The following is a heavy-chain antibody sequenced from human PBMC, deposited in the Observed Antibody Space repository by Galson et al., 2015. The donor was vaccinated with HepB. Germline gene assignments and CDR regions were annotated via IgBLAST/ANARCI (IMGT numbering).Heavy chain of an antibody. CDR1: GFTFSSYG. V-gene: IGHV3-30*03. J-gene: IGHJ5*02. CDR2: ISYDGTNK. Sequence: SLRLSCAASGFTFSSYGLHWVRQAPGKGLEWVAHISYDGTNKYYADFVKGRFTISRDGSKNTLYLQMNSLSAEDTATYYCARDRIAVRPGWFGPWGQGTLVSV. CDR3: ARDRIAVRPGWFGP. D-gene: IGHD6-6*01.